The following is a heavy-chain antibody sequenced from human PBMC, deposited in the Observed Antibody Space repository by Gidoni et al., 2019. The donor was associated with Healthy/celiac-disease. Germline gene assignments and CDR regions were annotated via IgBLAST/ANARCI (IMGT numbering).Heavy chain of an antibody. CDR1: GFTFSSYA. V-gene: IGHV3-64D*06. CDR3: VKAYSSSWHSY. J-gene: IGHJ4*02. CDR2: ISSNGGST. Sequence: EVQLVESGVGLVQPGGSLRLSCSASGFTFSSYAMHWVRQAPGKGLEYVSAISSNGGSTYYADSGKGRFTISRDNSKNTLYLQMSSLRAEDTAVYYCVKAYSSSWHSYWGQGTLVTVSS. D-gene: IGHD6-13*01.